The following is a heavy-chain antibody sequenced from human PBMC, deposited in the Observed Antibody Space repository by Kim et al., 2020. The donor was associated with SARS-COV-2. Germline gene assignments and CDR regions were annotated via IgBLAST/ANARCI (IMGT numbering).Heavy chain of an antibody. D-gene: IGHD2-21*01. CDR2: ISFPGST. V-gene: IGHV4-31*03. J-gene: IGHJ4*02. CDR1: GGSTSSGGYY. Sequence: SETLSLTCSVFGGSTSSGGYYWSWIRQLPGKGLEWIGYISFPGSTYYNPSLKSRVTISADTSKNRFSLRLSSVTAADTAVYYCARSGDTLGNHFYFDYWGQGTLATVSS. CDR3: ARSGDTLGNHFYFDY.